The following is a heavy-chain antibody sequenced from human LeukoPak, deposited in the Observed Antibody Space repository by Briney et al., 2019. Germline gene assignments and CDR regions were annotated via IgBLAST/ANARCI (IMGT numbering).Heavy chain of an antibody. Sequence: GASVKVSCKASGGTFSSYAISWVRQAPGQGLEWMGWISAYNGNTNYAQKLQGRVTMTTDTSTSTAYMELRSLRSDDTAVYYCARDVTIFGVVIIRPNYYGMDVWGQGTTVTVSS. D-gene: IGHD3-3*01. J-gene: IGHJ6*02. CDR1: GGTFSSYA. CDR3: ARDVTIFGVVIIRPNYYGMDV. CDR2: ISAYNGNT. V-gene: IGHV1-18*01.